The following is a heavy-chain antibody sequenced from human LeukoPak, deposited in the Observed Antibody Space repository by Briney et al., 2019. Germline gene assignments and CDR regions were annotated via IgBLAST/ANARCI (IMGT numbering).Heavy chain of an antibody. CDR2: ISWNSGSI. D-gene: IGHD3-9*01. CDR1: GFTFDDYA. V-gene: IGHV3-9*01. CDR3: AKDQGYDILTGPSYMDV. J-gene: IGHJ6*03. Sequence: GGSLRLSCAASGFTFDDYAMHWVRQAPGKGLEWVSGISWNSGSIGYADSVKGRFTISRDNAKNSLYLQVNSLRAEDTALYYCAKDQGYDILTGPSYMDVWGKGTTVTISS.